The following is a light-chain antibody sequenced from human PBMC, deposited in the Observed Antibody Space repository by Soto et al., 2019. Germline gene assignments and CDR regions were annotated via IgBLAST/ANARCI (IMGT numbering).Light chain of an antibody. CDR2: WAS. V-gene: IGKV4-1*01. J-gene: IGKJ1*01. CDR3: QQYYSTLTWT. CDR1: KSVLYSSNDKNY. Sequence: VMTQSPDSLAVSLGERATINCKSSKSVLYSSNDKNYLAWYQQKPGQPPKLLIYWASTRESGVPDRFSGSGSGTDFTLTINSLQAEDVAVYYCQQYYSTLTWTFGQGTKVDIK.